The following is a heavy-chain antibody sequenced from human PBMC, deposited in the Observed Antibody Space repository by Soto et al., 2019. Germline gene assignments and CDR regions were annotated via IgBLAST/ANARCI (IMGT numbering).Heavy chain of an antibody. CDR3: ARVDTIFGVAENWFDP. CDR2: IIPIFGTA. Sequence: ASVKVSCKASGGTFSSYAISWVRQAPGQGLEWMGGIIPIFGTANYAQKFQGRVTITADKSTSTAYMELSSLRSEDTAVYYCARVDTIFGVAENWFDPWGQGTLVTVSS. J-gene: IGHJ5*02. D-gene: IGHD3-3*01. CDR1: GGTFSSYA. V-gene: IGHV1-69*06.